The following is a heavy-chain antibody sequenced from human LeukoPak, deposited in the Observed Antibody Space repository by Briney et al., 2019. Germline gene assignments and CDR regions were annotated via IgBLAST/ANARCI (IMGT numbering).Heavy chain of an antibody. V-gene: IGHV3-23*01. CDR2: ISGSGGYR. D-gene: IGHD6-13*01. CDR1: RFTFSSYA. J-gene: IGHJ4*02. CDR3: AKAESSSWYVY. Sequence: GGSLRLSCAASRFTFSSYAMSWVRQAPGKGLEWVSAISGSGGYRYYADSVKGRFTISRDNSKNTLYLQMNSLRAEDTAVYYCAKAESSSWYVYWGQGTLVTVSS.